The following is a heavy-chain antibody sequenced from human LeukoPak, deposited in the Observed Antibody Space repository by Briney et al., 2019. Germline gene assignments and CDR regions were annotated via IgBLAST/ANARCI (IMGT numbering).Heavy chain of an antibody. CDR3: ARVRDPEYYYGSGRVNWFDP. D-gene: IGHD3-10*01. Sequence: QAGGSLTLSCAASGFTFSSYEMNWVRQAPGKGLEGVSYISSSGSTIYYADSVKGRFTIARANAKNSLYLHMNSLSAEHTAVYHCARVRDPEYYYGSGRVNWFDPWGQGTLVSVSS. V-gene: IGHV3-48*03. CDR2: ISSSGSTI. J-gene: IGHJ5*02. CDR1: GFTFSSYE.